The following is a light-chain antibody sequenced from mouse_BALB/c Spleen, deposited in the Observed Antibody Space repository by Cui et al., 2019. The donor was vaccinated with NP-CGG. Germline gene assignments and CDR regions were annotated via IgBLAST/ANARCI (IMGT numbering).Light chain of an antibody. Sequence: QAVVNQASAITTSPGETVTLTCRSSTGAVTTSNYANWVQEKPDHLFTGLIGGTNNRAPGVPARFSGSLIGDKAVLTITGAQTEDEAIYFCALWYSNHWVFGGGTKLTVL. J-gene: IGLJ1*01. CDR3: ALWYSNHWV. CDR2: GTN. V-gene: IGLV1*01. CDR1: TGAVTTSNY.